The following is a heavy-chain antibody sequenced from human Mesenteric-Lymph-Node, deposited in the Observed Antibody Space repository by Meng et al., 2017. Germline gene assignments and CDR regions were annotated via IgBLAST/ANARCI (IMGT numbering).Heavy chain of an antibody. J-gene: IGHJ4*02. CDR2: IKQDGSEK. CDR3: ARGRHDYGDYGDY. D-gene: IGHD4-17*01. CDR1: GFTFSSYW. Sequence: GESLKISCAASGFTFSSYWMSWVRQAPGKGLEWVANIKQDGSEKYYVDSVKGRFTISRDNAKNSLYLQMNSLRAEDTAVYYCARGRHDYGDYGDYWGQGTLVTVSS. V-gene: IGHV3-7*01.